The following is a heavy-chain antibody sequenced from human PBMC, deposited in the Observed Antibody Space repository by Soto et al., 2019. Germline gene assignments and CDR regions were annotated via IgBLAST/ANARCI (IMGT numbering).Heavy chain of an antibody. CDR3: ATYTRNFDS. CDR1: GSTFASYW. Sequence: LRLSCAASGSTFASYWMSWVRQAPGKGLEWVATIRQDGSKKYYVDSLKGRLTISRDNAENSLYLQMDSLRAEDTAVYYCATYTRNFDSWGQGALVTVSS. J-gene: IGHJ4*02. CDR2: IRQDGSKK. D-gene: IGHD2-2*01. V-gene: IGHV3-7*03.